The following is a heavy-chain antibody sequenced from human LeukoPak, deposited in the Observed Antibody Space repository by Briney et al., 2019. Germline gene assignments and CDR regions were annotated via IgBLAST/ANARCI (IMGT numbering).Heavy chain of an antibody. J-gene: IGHJ4*02. V-gene: IGHV4-31*03. CDR3: ARGGLRYFDWLLDH. D-gene: IGHD3-9*01. CDR1: GGSISSGGYY. Sequence: PSETLSLTCTVSGGSISSGGYYWSWIRQHPGKGLEWIGYIYYSGSTYYNPSLKSRVTISVDTSKNQFSLKLSSVTAADTAVYYCARGGLRYFDWLLDHWGQGTLVTVSS. CDR2: IYYSGST.